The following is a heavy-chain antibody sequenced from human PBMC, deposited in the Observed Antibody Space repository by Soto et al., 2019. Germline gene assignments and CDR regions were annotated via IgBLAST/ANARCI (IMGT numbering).Heavy chain of an antibody. CDR3: ARQGSSLYYGMDV. CDR1: GYSFTSYW. J-gene: IGHJ6*02. CDR2: IYPGDSDT. D-gene: IGHD6-6*01. Sequence: ESLRLSCKGSGYSFTSYWIGLVRQMPGKGLEWMGIIYPGDSDTRYSPSFQGQVTISADKSISTAYLQWSSLKASDTAMYYCARQGSSLYYGMDVWGQGTTVTV. V-gene: IGHV5-51*01.